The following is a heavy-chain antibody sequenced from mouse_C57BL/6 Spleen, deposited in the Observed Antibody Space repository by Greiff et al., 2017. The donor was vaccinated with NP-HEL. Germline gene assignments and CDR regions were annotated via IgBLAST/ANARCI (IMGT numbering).Heavy chain of an antibody. CDR1: GYTFTSYW. CDR2: INPSNGGT. J-gene: IGHJ2*01. D-gene: IGHD1-1*01. CDR3: ARTGHYYGSSFDY. Sequence: QVQLQQSGTELVKPGASVKLSCKASGYTFTSYWMHWVKQRPGQGLEWIGNINPSNGGTNYNEKFKSKATLTVDKSSSTAYMQLSSLTSEDSAVYYVARTGHYYGSSFDYWGQGTTLTVSS. V-gene: IGHV1-53*01.